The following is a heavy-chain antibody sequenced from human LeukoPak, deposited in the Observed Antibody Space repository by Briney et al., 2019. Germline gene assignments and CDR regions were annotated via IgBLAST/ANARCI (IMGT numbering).Heavy chain of an antibody. CDR2: ILPIFGTA. Sequence: SVKVFCKASGVTFCSYAISWVRQAPGQGPELMGGILPIFGTANYAQMLQGRVTITADKFTSTPYMALSRLRSVDTPVYFRSRTTMVLGTYYMVVGGKGTTVTVSS. V-gene: IGHV1-69*06. J-gene: IGHJ6*03. CDR1: GVTFCSYA. D-gene: IGHD3-10*01. CDR3: SRTTMVLGTYYMVV.